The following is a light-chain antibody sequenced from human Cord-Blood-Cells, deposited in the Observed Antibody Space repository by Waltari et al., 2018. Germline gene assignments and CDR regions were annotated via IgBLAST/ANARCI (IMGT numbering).Light chain of an antibody. CDR2: GAS. J-gene: IGKJ1*01. CDR1: QSVSSSY. Sequence: EIVFTQSPGTLSLSPGASATLSCRASQSVSSSYLAWYQQKPGQASRLLIYGASSRATGIPYRFSGSGSGTDFSLTISRLEPEDFSVYYCQQYGSSLPWMFRQGSKVEIK. CDR3: QQYGSSLPWM. V-gene: IGKV3-20*01.